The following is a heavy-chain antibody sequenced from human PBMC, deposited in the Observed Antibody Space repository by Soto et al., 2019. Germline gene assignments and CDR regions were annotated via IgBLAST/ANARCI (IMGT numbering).Heavy chain of an antibody. CDR2: ISYDGSNK. Sequence: WGSLRLSCAASVFTFSIYAMHWVRQAPGKGLEWVAVISYDGSNKYYADSVKGRFTISRDNSKNTLYLQMNSLRAEDTAVYYCARDQALDIVVVTAIDYWGQGTMVTVSS. CDR1: VFTFSIYA. D-gene: IGHD2-21*02. CDR3: ARDQALDIVVVTAIDY. V-gene: IGHV3-30-3*01. J-gene: IGHJ4*02.